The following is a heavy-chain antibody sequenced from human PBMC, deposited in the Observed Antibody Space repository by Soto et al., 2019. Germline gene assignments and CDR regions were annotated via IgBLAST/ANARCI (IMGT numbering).Heavy chain of an antibody. CDR1: GGSISSYY. Sequence: PSKTLSLTCTVSGGSISSYYWGWIRQPPGKGLEWIGYIYYSGITDYNPSLKSRVTISVDTSKSQFSLKLSSVTAADTAVYYCARGGGVYYFDYWGQGTLVTVSS. CDR2: IYYSGIT. J-gene: IGHJ4*02. D-gene: IGHD2-8*02. CDR3: ARGGGVYYFDY. V-gene: IGHV4-59*01.